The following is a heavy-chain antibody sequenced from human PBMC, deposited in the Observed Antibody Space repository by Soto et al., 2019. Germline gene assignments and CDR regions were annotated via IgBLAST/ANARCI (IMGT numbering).Heavy chain of an antibody. V-gene: IGHV3-23*01. J-gene: IGHJ5*02. CDR1: GFTFSTYA. CDR2: ISGSGGST. D-gene: IGHD5-12*01. CDR3: AKCLFGYSGSSGWCNWLDP. Sequence: GSLRLSCAASGFTFSTYAMSWVRLAPGKGLEWVSAISGSGGSTHYAGSVKGRFTISRDNSKNTLYLQMNSLRAEDTAIYYCAKCLFGYSGSSGWCNWLDPWGQGTLVTVSS.